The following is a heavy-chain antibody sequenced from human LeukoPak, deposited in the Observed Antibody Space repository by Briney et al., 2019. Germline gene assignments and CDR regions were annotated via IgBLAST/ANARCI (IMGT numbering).Heavy chain of an antibody. D-gene: IGHD3-3*01. CDR2: INPNSGGT. CDR3: ARGSGRFLEWLLSSLDC. J-gene: IGHJ4*02. CDR1: GYTFTGYY. V-gene: IGHV1-2*06. Sequence: ASVKVSCKASGYTFTGYYMHWVRQAPGQGLEWMGRINPNSGGTNYAQKFQGRVTMTRDTSISTAYMELSRLRSDDTAVYYCARGSGRFLEWLLSSLDCWGQGTLVTVSS.